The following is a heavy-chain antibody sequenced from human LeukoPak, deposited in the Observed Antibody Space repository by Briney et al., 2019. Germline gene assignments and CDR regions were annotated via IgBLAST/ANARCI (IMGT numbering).Heavy chain of an antibody. CDR2: IYSGGST. Sequence: PGGSLRLSCAASGFTVSSNYMSWVRQAPGEGLEWVSVIYSGGSTYYADSVKGRFNISRDNSKKKLYLQMNSLRAEDTAIYYCAKEYTGTFSPFPSYFDNWGQGTLVTVSS. D-gene: IGHD1-26*01. V-gene: IGHV3-53*01. CDR3: AKEYTGTFSPFPSYFDN. J-gene: IGHJ4*02. CDR1: GFTVSSNY.